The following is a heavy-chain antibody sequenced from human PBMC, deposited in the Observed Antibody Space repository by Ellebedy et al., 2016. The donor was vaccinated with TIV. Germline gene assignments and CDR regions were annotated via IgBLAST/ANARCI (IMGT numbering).Heavy chain of an antibody. Sequence: SETLSLTXTVSGGSISSYYWSWIRQPPGKGLEWIGYIYYSGSTNYNPSLKSRVTISVDTSKNQFSLKLSSVTAADTAVYYCARIRFLEWLSGYYYYYMDVWGKGTTVTVSS. CDR1: GGSISSYY. CDR3: ARIRFLEWLSGYYYYYMDV. V-gene: IGHV4-59*08. CDR2: IYYSGST. D-gene: IGHD3-3*01. J-gene: IGHJ6*03.